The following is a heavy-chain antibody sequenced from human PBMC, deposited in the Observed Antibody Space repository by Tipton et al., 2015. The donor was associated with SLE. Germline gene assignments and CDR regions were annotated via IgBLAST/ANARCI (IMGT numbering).Heavy chain of an antibody. CDR3: ARGITGVTGFDP. J-gene: IGHJ5*02. V-gene: IGHV4-39*07. Sequence: TLSLTCTVSGGSINSSYYYWGWIRQPPGKGLECIGSIYYSGSTYYNPSLRSRVTMSIDTSKNQFSLKLTSVTAADTALYYCARGITGVTGFDPWGQGNLVTVSS. CDR1: GGSINSSYYY. CDR2: IYYSGST. D-gene: IGHD1-20*01.